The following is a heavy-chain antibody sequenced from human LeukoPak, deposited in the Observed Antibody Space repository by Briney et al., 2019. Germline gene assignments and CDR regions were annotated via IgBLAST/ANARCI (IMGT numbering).Heavy chain of an antibody. J-gene: IGHJ4*02. CDR1: GGSISSYY. CDR3: ARRAGGNDFDY. Sequence: SETLSLTCTVSGGSISSYYWSWIRQPPGKGLEWIGSIYHSGNTYYNPSLKSRVTISVDTSKNQFSLKLSSVTAADTAVYYCARRAGGNDFDYWGQGTLVTVSS. D-gene: IGHD4-23*01. CDR2: IYHSGNT. V-gene: IGHV4-59*08.